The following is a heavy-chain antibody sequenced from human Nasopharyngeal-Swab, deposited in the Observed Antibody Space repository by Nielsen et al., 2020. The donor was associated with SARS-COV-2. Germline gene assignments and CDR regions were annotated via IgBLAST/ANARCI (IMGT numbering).Heavy chain of an antibody. CDR1: GFTFSSYS. CDR3: ARHVSTTIFGVVIISYFDY. Sequence: GESLKISCAASGFTFSSYSMNWVRQAPGKGLEWVSSISSSSSYIYYADSVKGRFTISRDNAKNSLYLQMNSLRAEDTAVYYCARHVSTTIFGVVIISYFDYWGQGTLVTVSS. J-gene: IGHJ4*02. CDR2: ISSSSSYI. V-gene: IGHV3-21*04. D-gene: IGHD3-3*01.